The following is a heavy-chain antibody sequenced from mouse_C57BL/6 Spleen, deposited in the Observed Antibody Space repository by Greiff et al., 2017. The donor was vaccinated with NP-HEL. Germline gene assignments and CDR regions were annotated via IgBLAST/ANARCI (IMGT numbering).Heavy chain of an antibody. CDR3: ARGRQQDY. J-gene: IGHJ2*01. Sequence: EVQLQQSGPELVKPGASVKISCKASGYTFTDYYMNWVKQSHGKSLEWIGDINPNNGGTSYNQKFKGKATLTVDKSSSTAYMELRSLTSEDSAVYYCARGRQQDYWGQGTTLTVSS. CDR1: GYTFTDYY. V-gene: IGHV1-26*01. D-gene: IGHD3-2*01. CDR2: INPNNGGT.